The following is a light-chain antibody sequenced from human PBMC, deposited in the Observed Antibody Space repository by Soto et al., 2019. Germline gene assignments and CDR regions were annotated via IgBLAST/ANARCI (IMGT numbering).Light chain of an antibody. V-gene: IGLV2-23*01. CDR2: EGS. Sequence: QSALTQPASVSGSPGQTITISCTGTSTDIGSYDLVSWYQQHPGKVPKLMIYEGSKRPSGVSYRFSASKSGNTASLTISGLQAEDEADYYCCAFSSSSYLIFGGGTQLTVL. CDR3: CAFSSSSYLI. CDR1: STDIGSYDL. J-gene: IGLJ7*01.